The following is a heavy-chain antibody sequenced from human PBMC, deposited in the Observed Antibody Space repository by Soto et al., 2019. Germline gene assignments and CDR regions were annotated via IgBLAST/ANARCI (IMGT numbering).Heavy chain of an antibody. V-gene: IGHV4-4*07. D-gene: IGHD6-6*01. CDR3: ATGGAARPGDSSWFDP. CDR2: IYISGST. J-gene: IGHJ5*02. CDR1: GDSISSYY. Sequence: ASETLSLTCTVSGDSISSYYWSWILQPAGKGLEWIGRIYISGSTNYNPSLKSRVTLSVDTSKKQFSLKLSSVTAAEKAVYYCATGGAARPGDSSWFDPWGQGTLVTSPQ.